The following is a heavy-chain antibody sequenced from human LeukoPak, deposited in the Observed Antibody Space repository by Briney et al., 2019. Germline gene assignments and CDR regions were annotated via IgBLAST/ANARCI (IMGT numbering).Heavy chain of an antibody. CDR1: GDTLTELI. J-gene: IGHJ2*01. CDR2: FDPEDGET. V-gene: IGHV1-24*01. Sequence: VRDSCKLSGDTLTELIMHWGRARLEEGGGRVGGFDPEDGETIYAQKFQGRVTMTEDTSTDTAYMELSSLRSEDTAVYYCATCYGSYWYFDLWGRGTLVTVSS. CDR3: ATCYGSYWYFDL. D-gene: IGHD4-17*01.